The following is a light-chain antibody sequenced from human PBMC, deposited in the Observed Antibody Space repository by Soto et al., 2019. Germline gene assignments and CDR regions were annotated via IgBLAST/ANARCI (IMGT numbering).Light chain of an antibody. CDR2: EVS. J-gene: IGLJ3*02. V-gene: IGLV2-23*02. Sequence: QSALTQPASVSGSPGQSITISCTGTSSDVGSYNLVSWYQQHPGKAPKLMNYEVSKRPSGVSNRFSGSKSGNSASLTISGFQVEDGADYYCCSYAGSSTYWVFGGGTKLTVL. CDR1: SSDVGSYNL. CDR3: CSYAGSSTYWV.